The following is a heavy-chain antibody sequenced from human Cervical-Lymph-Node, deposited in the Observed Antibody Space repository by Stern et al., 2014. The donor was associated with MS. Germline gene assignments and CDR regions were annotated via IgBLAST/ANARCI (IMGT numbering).Heavy chain of an antibody. CDR1: GYTFSNYW. CDR3: ARHCSSWSKEALDV. J-gene: IGHJ6*02. CDR2: IYPGDSDT. D-gene: IGHD2-2*01. V-gene: IGHV5-51*01. Sequence: EVQLVQSGAEVRKPGESLNISCKASGYTFSNYWIAWVRQMPGKGLEWMGIIYPGDSDTRYSPSVQGQVTISADKSLSTAYLQWSSLEASDTAMYYCARHCSSWSKEALDVWGQGTTVTVSS.